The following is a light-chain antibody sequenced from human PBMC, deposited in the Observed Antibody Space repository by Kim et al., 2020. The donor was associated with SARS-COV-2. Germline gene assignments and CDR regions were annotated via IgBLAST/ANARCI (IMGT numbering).Light chain of an antibody. Sequence: DIVMTQSPDSLAVSLGERATINCKSSLSVLYSSNNKNYLAWYQLRPGQPPKLLIYWASTRESGVPNRFSGSGSGTDFTLTINTLQAEDVAVYYCQQYYSTPGTFGQGTKVDIK. V-gene: IGKV4-1*01. CDR3: QQYYSTPGT. CDR1: LSVLYSSNNKNY. CDR2: WAS. J-gene: IGKJ1*01.